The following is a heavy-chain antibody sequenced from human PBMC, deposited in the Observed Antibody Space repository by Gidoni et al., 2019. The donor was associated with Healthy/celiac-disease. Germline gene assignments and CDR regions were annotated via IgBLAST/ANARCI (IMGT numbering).Heavy chain of an antibody. CDR2: INPNIGGT. Sequence: QVQLVHFGAEVQKPAASVKVSCTVPGYTFTGYYMHLVPPAPGLGLEWVGRINPNIGGTNCAQKFQGRVTMTRDTSISAAYMGLSRLGSADTVVYYCAGVGSSGYRLDYWGQGTLVTVSS. CDR3: AGVGSSGYRLDY. D-gene: IGHD3-22*01. J-gene: IGHJ4*02. CDR1: GYTFTGYY. V-gene: IGHV1-2*05.